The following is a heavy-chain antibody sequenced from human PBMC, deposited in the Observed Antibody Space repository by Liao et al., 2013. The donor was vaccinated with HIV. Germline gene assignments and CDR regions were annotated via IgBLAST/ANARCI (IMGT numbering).Heavy chain of an antibody. J-gene: IGHJ6*03. CDR2: IYTSGST. CDR1: GGSVSSGSYY. CDR3: AHYMDV. V-gene: IGHV4-61*02. Sequence: QVQLQESGPGLVKPSQTLSLTCTVSGGSVSSGSYYWSWIRQPAGKGLEWIGRIYTSGSTNYNPSLKSRVTISVDTSKNEFSLKLSSVTAADTAVYFCAHYMDVWGKGIAVTASS.